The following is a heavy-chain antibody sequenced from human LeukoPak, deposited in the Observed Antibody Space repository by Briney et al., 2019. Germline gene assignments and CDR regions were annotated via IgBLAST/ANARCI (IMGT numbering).Heavy chain of an antibody. D-gene: IGHD5-18*01. CDR3: ARCAAMDADYFDY. CDR1: GGSIRNYY. Sequence: SETLSLTCTVSGGSIRNYYWSWIRQPPGKGLEWIGYIHYSGRTIHNPSLKSRLTISVDTSKNQFSLRLSSVTAADTAVYYCARCAAMDADYFDYWGQGTLVTVSS. CDR2: IHYSGRT. V-gene: IGHV4-59*01. J-gene: IGHJ4*02.